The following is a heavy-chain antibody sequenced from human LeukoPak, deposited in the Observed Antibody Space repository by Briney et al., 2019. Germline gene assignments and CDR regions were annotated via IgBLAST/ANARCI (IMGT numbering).Heavy chain of an antibody. CDR3: ARGPSHSSSRYGLDD. CDR2: INADGSTT. CDR1: GFTFSTYW. J-gene: IGHJ4*02. D-gene: IGHD6-13*01. Sequence: PGGSLRLSCAASGFTFSTYWMHWVRQGPGKGLVWVSRINADGSTTTYADSVKGRFTISRDNAKNTLYLQMNSLRAEDTAIYYCARGPSHSSSRYGLDDWGQGALVTVSS. V-gene: IGHV3-74*01.